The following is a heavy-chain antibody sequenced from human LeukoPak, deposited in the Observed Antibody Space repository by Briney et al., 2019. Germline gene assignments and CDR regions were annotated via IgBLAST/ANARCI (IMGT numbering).Heavy chain of an antibody. CDR2: IKSKTDGGTT. D-gene: IGHD3-3*01. Sequence: GGSLRLSCAASGFTFSNAWTSWVRQAPGKGLEWVGRIKSKTDGGTTDYAAPVKGRFTISRDDSKNTLYLQMNSLKTEDTAVYYCTTSEYYDFWSGYLAQRNYYYYGMDVWGQGTTVTVSS. CDR1: GFTFSNAW. J-gene: IGHJ6*02. CDR3: TTSEYYDFWSGYLAQRNYYYYGMDV. V-gene: IGHV3-15*01.